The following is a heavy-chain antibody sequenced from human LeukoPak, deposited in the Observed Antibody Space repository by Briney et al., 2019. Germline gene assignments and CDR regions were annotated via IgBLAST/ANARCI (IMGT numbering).Heavy chain of an antibody. CDR3: ATDPDYDILTGYWGLHYFDY. CDR1: GFTFSSYW. V-gene: IGHV4-39*01. CDR2: IYYSGST. Sequence: PGGSLRLSCAASGFTFSSYWMSWVRQPPGKGLEWIGSIYYSGSTYYNPSLKSRVTISVDTSKNQFSLKLSSVTAADTAVYYCATDPDYDILTGYWGLHYFDYWGQGTLVTVSS. D-gene: IGHD3-9*01. J-gene: IGHJ4*02.